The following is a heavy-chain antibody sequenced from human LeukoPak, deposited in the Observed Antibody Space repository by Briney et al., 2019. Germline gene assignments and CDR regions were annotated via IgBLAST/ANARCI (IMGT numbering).Heavy chain of an antibody. V-gene: IGHV3-33*01. D-gene: IGHD3-9*01. CDR1: GFTFSSYG. J-gene: IGHJ6*02. CDR2: IWYDGSNK. CDR3: ARDSTYFDILTGPTYYYYYGMDV. Sequence: PGRSLRLSCAASGFTFSSYGMHWVRQVPGKGLEWVAVIWYDGSNKYYADSVKGRFTISRDNSKNTLYLQMNSLRAEDTAVHYCARDSTYFDILTGPTYYYYYGMDVWGQGTTVTVSS.